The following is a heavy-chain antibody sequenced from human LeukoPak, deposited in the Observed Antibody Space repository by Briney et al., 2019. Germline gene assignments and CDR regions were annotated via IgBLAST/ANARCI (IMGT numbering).Heavy chain of an antibody. Sequence: SETLSLTCTVSGYSISSGYYWGWIRQPPGKGLEWIGSIYHSGSTYYNLSLKSRVTISVDTSKNQFSLKLSSVTAADTAVYYCAREGGGLKGFDYWGQGTLVTVSS. CDR3: AREGGGLKGFDY. CDR2: IYHSGST. CDR1: GYSISSGYY. V-gene: IGHV4-38-2*02. D-gene: IGHD3/OR15-3a*01. J-gene: IGHJ4*02.